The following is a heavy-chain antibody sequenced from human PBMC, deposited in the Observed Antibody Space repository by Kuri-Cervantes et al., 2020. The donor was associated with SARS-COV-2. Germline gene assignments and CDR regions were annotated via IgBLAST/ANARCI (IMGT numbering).Heavy chain of an antibody. CDR2: ISSSSSYI. Sequence: GESLKISCAASGFTFSSYSMNWVRQAPGKGLEWVSSISSSSSYIYYADSVKGRFTISRDNAKNSLYLQMNSLRAEDTAVYYCAKSASITIFATYYYYYMDVWGKGTTVTVSS. V-gene: IGHV3-21*01. CDR1: GFTFSSYS. CDR3: AKSASITIFATYYYYYMDV. J-gene: IGHJ6*03. D-gene: IGHD3-3*01.